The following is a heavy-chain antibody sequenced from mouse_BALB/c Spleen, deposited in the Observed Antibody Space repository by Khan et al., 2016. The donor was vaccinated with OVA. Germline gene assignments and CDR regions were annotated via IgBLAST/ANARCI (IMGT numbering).Heavy chain of an antibody. CDR3: ARGIRPDWYFDV. CDR1: GYTFSSYW. J-gene: IGHJ1*01. V-gene: IGHV1-9*01. CDR2: ILPGSGST. Sequence: QVQLQQSGAELMKSGASVKISCKATGYTFSSYWIEWVKQRPGHGLEWIGEILPGSGSTRYNEKLKGKATFTADTSSNTAYMQLSSLTSEDSAVYYGARGIRPDWYFDVWGAGTPVTVSS. D-gene: IGHD2-12*01.